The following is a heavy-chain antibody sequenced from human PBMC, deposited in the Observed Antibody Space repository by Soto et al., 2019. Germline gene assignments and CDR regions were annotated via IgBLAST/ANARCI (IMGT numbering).Heavy chain of an antibody. CDR1: GFTFSSYA. D-gene: IGHD1-26*01. CDR3: ARANSGSYYYGMDV. V-gene: IGHV3-30-3*01. J-gene: IGHJ6*02. CDR2: ISYDGSNK. Sequence: GGSLRLSCAASGFTFSSYAMHWVRQAPGKGLEWVAVISYDGSNKYYADSVKGRFTISRDNSKNTLYLQMNSLRAEDTAVYYCARANSGSYYYGMDVWGQGTTVTVS.